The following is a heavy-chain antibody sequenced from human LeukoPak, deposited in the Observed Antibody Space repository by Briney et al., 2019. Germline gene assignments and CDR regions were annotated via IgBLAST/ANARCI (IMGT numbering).Heavy chain of an antibody. D-gene: IGHD6-13*01. J-gene: IGHJ4*02. CDR2: INPNSGGT. Sequence: RASVKVSCKASGYTFTDYYMHWVRQAPGQGLERVGWINPNSGGTNYAQEFQGRVTMTRDTSISTAYMELSRLKSDDTAVYYCARGRQYSNSWYYFDYWGQGTLVTVSS. V-gene: IGHV1-2*02. CDR3: ARGRQYSNSWYYFDY. CDR1: GYTFTDYY.